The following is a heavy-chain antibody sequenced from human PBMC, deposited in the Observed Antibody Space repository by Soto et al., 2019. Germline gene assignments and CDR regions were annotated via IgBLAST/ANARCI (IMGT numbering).Heavy chain of an antibody. CDR2: IYHGCSI. V-gene: IGHV4-59*01. J-gene: IGHJ5*02. Sequence: SETLSHTCSVSGGSISSGYWTWVRQPPGKGQEWIGYIYHGCSINYLPSLKGRVIISVDTARIYFALRLSSLIAAVTAVYFCTGAYNDINGYSLDPWGQGTSVTVSA. CDR3: TGAYNDINGYSLDP. CDR1: GGSISSGY. D-gene: IGHD3-22*01.